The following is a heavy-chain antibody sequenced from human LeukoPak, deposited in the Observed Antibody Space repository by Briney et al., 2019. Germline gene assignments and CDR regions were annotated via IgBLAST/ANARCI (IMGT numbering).Heavy chain of an antibody. CDR1: GGSISSYY. D-gene: IGHD2-21*02. J-gene: IGHJ4*02. CDR2: IYYSGST. V-gene: IGHV4-59*12. CDR3: ARVGVVTAILKGFDY. Sequence: PSETLSLTCTVSGGSISSYYWSWIRQPPGKGLEWIGYIYYSGSTNYNPSLKSRVTISVDTSKNQFSLKLSSVTAADTAVYYCARVGVVTAILKGFDYWGQGTLVTVSS.